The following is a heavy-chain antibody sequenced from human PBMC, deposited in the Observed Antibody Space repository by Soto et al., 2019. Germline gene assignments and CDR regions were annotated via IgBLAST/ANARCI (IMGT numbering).Heavy chain of an antibody. CDR3: ARDPWSYYDILTGPSGSDYGMEV. Sequence: SETLTVTFTVSGCSISSYYWSWIRQTPGKGLELIRYIYYSGTTNSTPSLKSRVTISVDTSKNQFSLKMSYVTAADTAVYYCARDPWSYYDILTGPSGSDYGMEVWGQGTTVTVS. V-gene: IGHV4-59*01. D-gene: IGHD3-9*01. CDR2: IYYSGTT. CDR1: GCSISSYY. J-gene: IGHJ6*02.